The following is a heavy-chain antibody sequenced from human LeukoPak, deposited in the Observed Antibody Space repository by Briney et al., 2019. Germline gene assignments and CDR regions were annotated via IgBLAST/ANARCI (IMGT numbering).Heavy chain of an antibody. CDR2: IYYSGST. V-gene: IGHV4-39*07. CDR1: GGSISSSSYY. D-gene: IGHD3-10*01. J-gene: IGHJ5*02. Sequence: PSETLSLTCTVSGGSISSSSYYWGWIRQPPGKGLEWIGSIYYSGSTYYNPSLKSRVTISVDTSKNQFSLKLSSVTAADTAVYYCARGGYYGSGNWFDPWGQGTLVTVSS. CDR3: ARGGYYGSGNWFDP.